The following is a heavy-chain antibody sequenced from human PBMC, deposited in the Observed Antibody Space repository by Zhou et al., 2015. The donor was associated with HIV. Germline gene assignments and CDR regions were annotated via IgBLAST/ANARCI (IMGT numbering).Heavy chain of an antibody. CDR3: ARVWHYYDSSGYFRNWFDP. D-gene: IGHD3-22*01. J-gene: IGHJ5*02. V-gene: IGHV1-69*12. CDR1: GGTFSSYA. Sequence: QVQLVQSGAEVKKPGSSVKVSCKASGGTFSSYAISWVRQAPGQGLEWMGGIIPIFGTANYAQKFQGRVTITADESTSTAYMELSSLRSEDTAVYYCARVWHYYDSSGYFRNWFDPWGQGTLVTVSS. CDR2: IIPIFGTA.